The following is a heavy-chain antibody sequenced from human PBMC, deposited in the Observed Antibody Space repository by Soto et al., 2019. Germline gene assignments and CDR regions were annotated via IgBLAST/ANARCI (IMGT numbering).Heavy chain of an antibody. CDR3: ARALGYSYGYDY. CDR1: GGSFSSYA. CDR2: IIPIFGTA. V-gene: IGHV1-69*13. Sequence: SVKVSCKAAGGSFSSYAISWVRQAPGQGLEWMGGIIPIFGTANYAQKFQGRVTITADESTSTAYMELSSLRSEDTAVYYCARALGYSYGYDYWGQGTLVTAPQ. D-gene: IGHD5-18*01. J-gene: IGHJ4*02.